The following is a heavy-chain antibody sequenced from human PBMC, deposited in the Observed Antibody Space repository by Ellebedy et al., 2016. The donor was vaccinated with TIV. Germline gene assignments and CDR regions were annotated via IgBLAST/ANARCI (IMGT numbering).Heavy chain of an antibody. CDR1: GGSISSYY. CDR2: IYYSGST. Sequence: MPSETLSLTCTVSGGSISSYYWSWIRQPPGKGLEWIGYIYYSGSTNYNPSLKSRVTISVDTSKNQFSLKLSSVTAADTAVYYCARSNYGDYYFDYWGQGTLVTVSS. CDR3: ARSNYGDYYFDY. J-gene: IGHJ4*02. V-gene: IGHV4-59*08. D-gene: IGHD4-17*01.